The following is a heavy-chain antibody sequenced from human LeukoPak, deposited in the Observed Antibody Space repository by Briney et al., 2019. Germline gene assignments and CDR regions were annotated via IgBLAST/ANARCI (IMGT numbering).Heavy chain of an antibody. CDR1: GFTSSDHD. CDR2: ISVSGVTI. D-gene: IGHD3-10*01. Sequence: PGGSLRLSCAASGFTSSDHDMTWCRQAPGKGLEWVSSISVSGVTIYYADSVRGRFTISRDNAENSLYLQMNSLRVDDTAVYYCARDSAKAPFDFWGQGTLVTVSS. CDR3: ARDSAKAPFDF. V-gene: IGHV3-11*01. J-gene: IGHJ4*02.